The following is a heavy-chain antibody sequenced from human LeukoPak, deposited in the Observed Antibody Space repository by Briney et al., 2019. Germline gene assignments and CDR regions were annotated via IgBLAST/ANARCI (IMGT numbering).Heavy chain of an antibody. CDR1: GGSIGNYY. J-gene: IGHJ4*02. D-gene: IGHD3-16*01. CDR2: IYYTGAT. CDR3: ARAGNSYATGYYFDF. Sequence: SETLSLTCTVSGGSIGNYYWTWIRQPPGKGLEWIGFIYYTGATNYNPSLESRVTISLGTSKNQFSLEVTSVTAADTAMYYCARAGNSYATGYYFDFWGQGTLVTVSS. V-gene: IGHV4-59*01.